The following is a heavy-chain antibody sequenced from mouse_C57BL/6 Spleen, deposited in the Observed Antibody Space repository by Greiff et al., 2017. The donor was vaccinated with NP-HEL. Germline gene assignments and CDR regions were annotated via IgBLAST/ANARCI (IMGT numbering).Heavy chain of an antibody. V-gene: IGHV1-69*01. D-gene: IGHD1-1*01. CDR1: GYTFTSYW. Sequence: QVQLQQPGAELVMPGASVKLSCKASGYTFTSYWMHWVKQRPGQGLEWIGEIDPSDSYTNYNQKFKGKSTLTVEKSSSTAYMQLSSLTSEDSAVYYCSRSAHYYGSSSYYFDYWGQGTTLAVSS. CDR2: IDPSDSYT. CDR3: SRSAHYYGSSSYYFDY. J-gene: IGHJ2*01.